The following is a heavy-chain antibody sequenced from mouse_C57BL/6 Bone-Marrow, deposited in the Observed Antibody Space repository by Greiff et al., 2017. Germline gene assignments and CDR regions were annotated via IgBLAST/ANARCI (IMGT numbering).Heavy chain of an antibody. Sequence: VQLQQPGAELVRPGSSVKLSCKASGYTFTSYWMHWVKQRPIQGLEWIGNIDPCNSETHYNHTFKGQATLTVDKSTSTAYLQLSSLTSEDSAVYYCARCGGSMAYAMDYWGQGTSVTVSS. CDR3: ARCGGSMAYAMDY. J-gene: IGHJ4*01. CDR1: GYTFTSYW. CDR2: IDPCNSET. V-gene: IGHV1-52*01. D-gene: IGHD1-1*01.